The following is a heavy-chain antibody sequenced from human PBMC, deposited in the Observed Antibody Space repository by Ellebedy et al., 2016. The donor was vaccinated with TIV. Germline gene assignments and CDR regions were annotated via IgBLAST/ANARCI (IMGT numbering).Heavy chain of an antibody. CDR3: ARAYSSSYGKNAFDI. V-gene: IGHV4-59*01. Sequence: MPSETLSLTFNVSGGSIISYYWSWIRQPQGKGLEWIGYIYYSGSTNYNHSLKSRVTISIDTSKNQFSLNLSSVTAADTAVYYCARAYSSSYGKNAFDIWGQGTMVTVSS. CDR1: GGSIISYY. D-gene: IGHD6-6*01. CDR2: IYYSGST. J-gene: IGHJ3*02.